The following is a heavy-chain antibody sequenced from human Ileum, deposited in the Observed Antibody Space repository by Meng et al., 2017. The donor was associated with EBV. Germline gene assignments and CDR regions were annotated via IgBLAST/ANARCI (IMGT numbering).Heavy chain of an antibody. D-gene: IGHD4-17*01. Sequence: QLLLQGSGPGLVKPSETLSFTCSGSGGSISSSNYCWGGIRQPPGKGLEWIQSICYTDYTYYNPSLKSRVTISADKSKNQFSLRLNSLTAADTAVYYCAMGPDYAKTGYWGQGTLVTVSS. J-gene: IGHJ4*02. CDR1: GGSISSSNYC. V-gene: IGHV4-39*01. CDR2: ICYTDYT. CDR3: AMGPDYAKTGY.